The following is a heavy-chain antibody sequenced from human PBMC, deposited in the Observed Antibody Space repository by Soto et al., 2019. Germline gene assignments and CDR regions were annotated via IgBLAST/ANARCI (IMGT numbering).Heavy chain of an antibody. CDR2: MTSDGSSK. CDR1: GFAFNSHS. CDR3: ARDLVIRYTGYELDL. J-gene: IGHJ5*02. Sequence: QMQLLESGGGVVQPGRALRLSCAASGFAFNSHSMHWVRQAPGKGLEWLALMTSDGSSKFYADSVKGRCTISRDNSKNSIDSEINSLRSEDTAVYSCARDLVIRYTGYELDLWGQGTLVTVSS. D-gene: IGHD3-9*01. V-gene: IGHV3-30-3*01.